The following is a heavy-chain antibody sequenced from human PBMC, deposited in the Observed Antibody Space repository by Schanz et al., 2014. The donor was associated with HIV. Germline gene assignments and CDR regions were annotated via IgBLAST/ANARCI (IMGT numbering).Heavy chain of an antibody. D-gene: IGHD4-17*01. CDR1: GFTFSTYG. CDR2: ISKDGSNK. Sequence: QVQLVESGGGVVQPGRSLRLSCAASGFTFSTYGMHWVRQGPGKGLEWVALISKDGSNKYYADSVKGRLTISRDNSKNTLYLQMNTLRAEDTAVYYCAKGYGDYYWYFDLWGRGTLVTVSS. V-gene: IGHV3-30*18. CDR3: AKGYGDYYWYFDL. J-gene: IGHJ2*01.